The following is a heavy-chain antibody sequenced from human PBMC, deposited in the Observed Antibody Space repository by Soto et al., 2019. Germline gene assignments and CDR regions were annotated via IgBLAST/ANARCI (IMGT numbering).Heavy chain of an antibody. D-gene: IGHD1-26*01. V-gene: IGHV6-1*01. CDR3: AREEEYSGTPASYFDY. Sequence: HTLSLTCAISGDRVSSNSAAWNWIRQSPSRGLEWLGRTYYRSKWYNDYAVSVKSRITINPDTSKNQFSLQLNSVTPEDTAVYYCAREEEYSGTPASYFDYWCQGPLVTVS. CDR1: GDRVSSNSAA. CDR2: TYYRSKWYN. J-gene: IGHJ4*02.